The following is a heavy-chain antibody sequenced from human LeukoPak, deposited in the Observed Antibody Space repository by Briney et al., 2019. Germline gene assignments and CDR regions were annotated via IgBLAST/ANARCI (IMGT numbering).Heavy chain of an antibody. Sequence: GGSLRLSCAASGFTFSSYSMNWVRQAPGKGLEWVSSISSSSSYIYYADSVKGRFTISRDNAKNSLYLQMNSLRAEDTAVYYCARLPGGYYDFWSGYFSNNWFDPWGQGTLVTVSS. CDR2: ISSSSSYI. D-gene: IGHD3-3*01. J-gene: IGHJ5*02. CDR1: GFTFSSYS. V-gene: IGHV3-21*01. CDR3: ARLPGGYYDFWSGYFSNNWFDP.